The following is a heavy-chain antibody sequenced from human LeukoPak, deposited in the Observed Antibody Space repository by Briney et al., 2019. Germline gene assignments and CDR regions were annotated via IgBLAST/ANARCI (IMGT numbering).Heavy chain of an antibody. Sequence: ASVKVSCKASGYTFTSYGISWVRQAPGQGLEWMGWISAYNGNTNYAQKLQGRVTMTTDTSTSTAYMELRSLRPDDTAVYYCARELGYSGSLPGDYYYYGMDVWGQGTTVTVSS. D-gene: IGHD5-12*01. CDR1: GYTFTSYG. V-gene: IGHV1-18*01. J-gene: IGHJ6*02. CDR3: ARELGYSGSLPGDYYYYGMDV. CDR2: ISAYNGNT.